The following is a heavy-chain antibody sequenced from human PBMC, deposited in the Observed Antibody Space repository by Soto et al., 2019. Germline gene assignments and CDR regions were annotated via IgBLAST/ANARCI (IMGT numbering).Heavy chain of an antibody. CDR2: INHSGST. D-gene: IGHD3-10*01. V-gene: IGHV4-34*01. CDR1: GGSFSGYY. J-gene: IGHJ4*02. Sequence: QVQLQQWGAGLLKPSETLSLTCAVYGGSFSGYYWSWIRQPPGKGLEWIGEINHSGSTNYNPSLMSRVTISVDTSKNQFSLKLSSVTAADTAVYYCARGKGLLLWFGELHPHNYWGQGPLVTVSS. CDR3: ARGKGLLLWFGELHPHNY.